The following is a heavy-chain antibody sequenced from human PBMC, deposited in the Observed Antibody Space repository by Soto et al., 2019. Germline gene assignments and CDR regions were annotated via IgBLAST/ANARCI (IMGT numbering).Heavy chain of an antibody. D-gene: IGHD3-10*01. CDR2: ISYDGSNK. CDR3: ARASITMVRGALDY. V-gene: IGHV3-30-3*01. Sequence: PGGSLRLSCAASGFTFSSYAMHWVRQAPGKGLEWVAVISYDGSNKYYAGSVKGRFTISRDNSKNTLYLQMNSLRAEDTAVYYCARASITMVRGALDYWGQGTLVTVS. J-gene: IGHJ4*02. CDR1: GFTFSSYA.